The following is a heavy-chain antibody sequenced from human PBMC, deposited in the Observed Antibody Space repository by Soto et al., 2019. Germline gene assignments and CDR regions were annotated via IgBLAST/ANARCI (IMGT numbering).Heavy chain of an antibody. CDR2: ISAYNGNT. J-gene: IGHJ4*02. CDR1: GYTFTSYG. CDR3: ARNGVAAGRFDY. Sequence: QVQLVQSGAEVKKPGASVKISCKASGYTFTSYGIRWVRQAPGQGLEWMGWISAYNGNTNYAQQPQRRGTITKHRSRSTAYMELRSLGSDDTVVYFCARNGVAAGRFDYWGQGTLVTVSS. V-gene: IGHV1-18*01. D-gene: IGHD3-3*01.